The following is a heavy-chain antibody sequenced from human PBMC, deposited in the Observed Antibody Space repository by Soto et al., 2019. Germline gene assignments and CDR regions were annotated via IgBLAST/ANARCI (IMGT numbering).Heavy chain of an antibody. CDR3: ARLQIEVAGTN. V-gene: IGHV1-2*02. J-gene: IGHJ4*02. D-gene: IGHD6-19*01. CDR2: INANSGGT. Sequence: QVQLVQSGAEVKKPGASVKVSCKASGYTFSDYYMHWVRQAPGQGLEWMGWINANSGGTTYAQKFQGRVIMTRDTSISTAYMELSSLSSDDTAIYYCARLQIEVAGTNWGQGTLVTISS. CDR1: GYTFSDYY.